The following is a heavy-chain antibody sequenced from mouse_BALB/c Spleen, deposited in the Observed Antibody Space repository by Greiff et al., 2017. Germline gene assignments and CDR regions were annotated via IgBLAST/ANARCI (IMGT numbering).Heavy chain of an antibody. D-gene: IGHD2-12*01. CDR1: GYSITSDYA. V-gene: IGHV3-2*02. J-gene: IGHJ3*01. Sequence: DVKLQESGPGLVKPSQSLSLTCTVTGYSITSDYAWNWIRQFPGNKLEWMGYISYSGSTSYNPSLKSRISITRDTSKNQFFLQLNSVTTEDTATYYCARDDFAYWGQGTLVTVSA. CDR2: ISYSGST. CDR3: ARDDFAY.